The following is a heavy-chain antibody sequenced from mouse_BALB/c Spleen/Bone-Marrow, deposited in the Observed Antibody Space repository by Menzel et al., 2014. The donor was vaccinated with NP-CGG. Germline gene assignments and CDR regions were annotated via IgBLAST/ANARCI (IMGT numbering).Heavy chain of an antibody. D-gene: IGHD4-1*01. CDR3: ARGGNWDDFDV. CDR2: ISSGSTAI. J-gene: IGHJ1*01. V-gene: IGHV5-17*02. CDR1: GFTFSSFG. Sequence: EVMLVESGGGLVQPGGSRKLSCAASGFTFSSFGMHWVRQAPEKGLEWVAYISSGSTAICYADTVKGRFTISRENPKNTLFLQMTSLRSEDTAMYYCARGGNWDDFDVWGAGTTVTVSS.